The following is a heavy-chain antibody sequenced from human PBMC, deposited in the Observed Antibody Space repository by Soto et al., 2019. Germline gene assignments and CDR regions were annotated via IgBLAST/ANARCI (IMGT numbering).Heavy chain of an antibody. V-gene: IGHV4-4*02. CDR1: SGSISSSNW. Sequence: SETLSLTSAVYSGSISSSNWWSWVRQPPGKGLEWIGEIYHSGSTNYNPSLKSRVTISVDKSKNQFSLKLSSVTAADTAVYYCARGGGLYDYIWGSFSVGDYYYMDVWGKGTTVTVS. CDR2: IYHSGST. D-gene: IGHD3-16*01. CDR3: ARGGGLYDYIWGSFSVGDYYYMDV. J-gene: IGHJ6*03.